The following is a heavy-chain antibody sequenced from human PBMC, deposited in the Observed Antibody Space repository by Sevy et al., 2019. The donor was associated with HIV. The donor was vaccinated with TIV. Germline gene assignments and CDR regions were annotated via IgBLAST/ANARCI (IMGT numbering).Heavy chain of an antibody. Sequence: SETLSLTCTVSSVSISDYYWSWIRQPPGRGLEWIGYIYSTRNIHYSPSLKSRVTISVDTSKNQFSLKLNSVTAADTAVYYCARHDCSGGSCFPPSFDYWCQGTLVTVSS. CDR2: IYSTRNI. D-gene: IGHD2-15*01. CDR1: SVSISDYY. J-gene: IGHJ4*02. CDR3: ARHDCSGGSCFPPSFDY. V-gene: IGHV4-59*13.